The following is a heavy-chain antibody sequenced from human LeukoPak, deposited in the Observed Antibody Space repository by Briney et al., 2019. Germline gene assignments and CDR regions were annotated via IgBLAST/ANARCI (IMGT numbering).Heavy chain of an antibody. V-gene: IGHV4-61*02. CDR3: ARGSGWSGFDY. Sequence: SETLSLNCTVSGGSISSGSYYWRWIRQPAGKGLDWIGRIYTSGSTKYNPSLKSRVTISVDTSKNQFSLKLSSVTAADTAVYYCARGSGWSGFDYWGQGTLVTVSS. D-gene: IGHD6-19*01. CDR1: GGSISSGSYY. J-gene: IGHJ4*02. CDR2: IYTSGST.